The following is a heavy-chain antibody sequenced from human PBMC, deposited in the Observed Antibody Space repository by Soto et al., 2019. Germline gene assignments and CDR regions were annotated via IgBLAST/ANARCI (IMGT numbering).Heavy chain of an antibody. Sequence: QLQLQESGPGLVKPSETLSLTCTVSGGSISSSSYYWGWIRQPPGKGLEWIGSIYYSGSTYYNPSLKSRVTISVDTSKNQFSLKLSSVTAADTAVYYCATFPRLYSSSSHPRSYYYGMDVWGQGTTVTVSS. CDR1: GGSISSSSYY. J-gene: IGHJ6*02. D-gene: IGHD6-13*01. CDR3: ATFPRLYSSSSHPRSYYYGMDV. CDR2: IYYSGST. V-gene: IGHV4-39*01.